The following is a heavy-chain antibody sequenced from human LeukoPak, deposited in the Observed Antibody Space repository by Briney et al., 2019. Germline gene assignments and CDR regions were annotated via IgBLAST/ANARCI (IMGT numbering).Heavy chain of an antibody. CDR2: SSITSSTI. CDR1: GFTFSSYS. Sequence: PGGSLRLSCAASGFTFSSYSMNWVRQAPGKGLEWVSYSSITSSTIYYADSVKGRFTISRDKAKNSLYLQMNSLRAEDTAVYYCASSRRNYYARVDAFDIWGQGTMVTVSS. V-gene: IGHV3-48*01. CDR3: ASSRRNYYARVDAFDI. J-gene: IGHJ3*02. D-gene: IGHD3-10*01.